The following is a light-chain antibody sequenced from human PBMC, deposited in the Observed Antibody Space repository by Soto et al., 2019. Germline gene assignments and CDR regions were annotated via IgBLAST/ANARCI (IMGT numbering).Light chain of an antibody. J-gene: IGKJ1*01. CDR3: QQGYSNPWT. CDR1: QDIKNY. V-gene: IGKV1-33*01. CDR2: DAS. Sequence: DIQMTQSPSSLSASVGDRVTITCQASQDIKNYLNWYQQKSGKAPKLLIYDASDLETGVPSRFSGSGSGTNFTLSLNSLQPEDFATYYCQQGYSNPWTFGQGTKVDIK.